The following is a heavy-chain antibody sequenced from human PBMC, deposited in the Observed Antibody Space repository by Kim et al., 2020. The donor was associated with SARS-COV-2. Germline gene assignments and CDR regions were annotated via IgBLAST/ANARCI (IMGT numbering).Heavy chain of an antibody. D-gene: IGHD3-3*01. CDR3: ARPFSSSESRDGMDV. V-gene: IGHV4-39*01. CDR1: CGSISSSSYY. Sequence: SETLSPTCTVSCGSISSSSYYWGWIRQPPGKGLEWIGSIYYSGSTYYNPSLKSRVTISVDTSKNQFSLKLSSVTAADTAVYYCARPFSSSESRDGMDVWGQGTTVTVSS. J-gene: IGHJ6*02. CDR2: IYYSGST.